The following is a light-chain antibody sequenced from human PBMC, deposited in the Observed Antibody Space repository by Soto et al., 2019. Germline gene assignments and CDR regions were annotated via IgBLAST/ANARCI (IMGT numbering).Light chain of an antibody. CDR2: AAS. J-gene: IGKJ4*01. Sequence: DIQMTQSPSPLSASVGYRVTITCRASQSISTYLHWYQQKPGKAPNLLIYAASTLQSGVPSRFSGSGSGTDFTLTISSLQPEDFATYFCQNGYSTPLTFGGGTKVDIK. CDR3: QNGYSTPLT. V-gene: IGKV1-39*01. CDR1: QSISTY.